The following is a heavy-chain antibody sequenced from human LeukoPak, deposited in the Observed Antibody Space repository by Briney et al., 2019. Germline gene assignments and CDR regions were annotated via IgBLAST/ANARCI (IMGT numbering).Heavy chain of an antibody. J-gene: IGHJ4*02. V-gene: IGHV4-34*01. CDR3: ARGGRWNDVVVDY. Sequence: PSETLSLTCAVYSGSFSSYYWSWIRQPPGKGLEWIGEINHSGSTNYNPSLKSRVTISVDTSENQFSLKLSSVTAADTAVYYCARGGRWNDVVVDYWGQGTLVTVSS. CDR1: SGSFSSYY. D-gene: IGHD1-1*01. CDR2: INHSGST.